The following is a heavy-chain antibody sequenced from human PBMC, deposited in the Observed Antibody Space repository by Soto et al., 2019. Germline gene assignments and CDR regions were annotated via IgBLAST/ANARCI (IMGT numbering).Heavy chain of an antibody. Sequence: EVQLLESGGGLVQPGGSLRLSCAASGFTFSSYAMSWVRQAPGKGLEWVSAISGSGGSTYYADSVKGRFTISRDNSKNMLYLQMNSLRADDTAVYYCAKDQVVRGVIFWFDPWGQGTLVTVST. D-gene: IGHD3-10*01. CDR1: GFTFSSYA. CDR3: AKDQVVRGVIFWFDP. J-gene: IGHJ5*02. CDR2: ISGSGGST. V-gene: IGHV3-23*01.